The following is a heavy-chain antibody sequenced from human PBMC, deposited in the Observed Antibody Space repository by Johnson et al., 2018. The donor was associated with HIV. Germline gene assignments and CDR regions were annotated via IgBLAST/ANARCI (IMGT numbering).Heavy chain of an antibody. Sequence: QVQLVESGGGVVQPGRSLRLSCAASGFTFSSYGMHWVRQAPGKGLEWVAVISYDGSNQYYADSVKGRFTISRDNSKNTLYLQMNSLRAEDTAVYYCAKEGYYYDSKNDAFDIWGQGTMVTVSS. CDR1: GFTFSSYG. V-gene: IGHV3-30*18. CDR3: AKEGYYYDSKNDAFDI. J-gene: IGHJ3*02. CDR2: ISYDGSNQ. D-gene: IGHD3-22*01.